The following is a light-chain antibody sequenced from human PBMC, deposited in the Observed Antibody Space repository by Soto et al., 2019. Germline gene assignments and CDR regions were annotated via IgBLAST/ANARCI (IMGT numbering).Light chain of an antibody. V-gene: IGKV3-15*01. CDR3: QQYDNWLRT. CDR2: GAS. Sequence: EIVMTQSPATLSVSPGERATLSCRASQDISTNLAWYQQKPGQAPRLLIYGASTRTTGIPARFSGSGSGTEFILTISSLQSEDFAVYYCQQYDNWLRTFGQGTKV. J-gene: IGKJ1*01. CDR1: QDISTN.